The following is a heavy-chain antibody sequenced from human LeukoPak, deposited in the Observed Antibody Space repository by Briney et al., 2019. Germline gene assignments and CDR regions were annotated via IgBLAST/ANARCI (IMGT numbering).Heavy chain of an antibody. V-gene: IGHV3-64*01. CDR2: ISSGGDYT. CDR3: ARDRGSGGRDLDY. CDR1: GFTLSAFA. Sequence: GGSLRLSCAASGFTLSAFAMHWVRQTPGKGLEYVSSISSGGDYTYYGISVKDRFTISRDNAKHTLFLQMGSLRPEEMAVYYCARDRGSGGRDLDYWGQGTLVTVSS. J-gene: IGHJ4*02. D-gene: IGHD2-15*01.